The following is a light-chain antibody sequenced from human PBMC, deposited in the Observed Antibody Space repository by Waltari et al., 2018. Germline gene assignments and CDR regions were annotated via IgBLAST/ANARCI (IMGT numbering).Light chain of an antibody. CDR2: DVT. J-gene: IGLJ2*01. Sequence: QSALTQPRSVSGSPGQSVTISCTGTSSEVGGSNYVSWYQQHPGKVPKVMIYDVTKRPSGVPDRFSGSNSGNTASLTVSGLQTDDEADYYCCSFTGSYVVFGGGTKLTVL. V-gene: IGLV2-11*01. CDR3: CSFTGSYVV. CDR1: SSEVGGSNY.